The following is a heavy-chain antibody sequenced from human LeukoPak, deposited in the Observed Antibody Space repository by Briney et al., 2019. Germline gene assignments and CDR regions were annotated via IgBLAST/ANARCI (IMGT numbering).Heavy chain of an antibody. V-gene: IGHV1-69*04. CDR3: ARVVSGPRGDYYGMDV. Sequence: ASVKVSCKASGGTFSSYAISWVRQAPGQGLEWMGRIIPILGIANYAQKFQGRVTITADKSTSTAYMELSSLRSEDTAVYYCARVVSGPRGDYYGMDVWGQGTTVNVSS. CDR2: IIPILGIA. J-gene: IGHJ6*02. CDR1: GGTFSSYA. D-gene: IGHD6-19*01.